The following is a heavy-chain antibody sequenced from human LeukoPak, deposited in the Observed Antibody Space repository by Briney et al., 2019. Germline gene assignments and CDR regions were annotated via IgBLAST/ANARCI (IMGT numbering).Heavy chain of an antibody. CDR1: GYTFTSYD. V-gene: IGHV1-8*01. J-gene: IGHJ6*02. CDR3: ARVWGAAGTLVYYYGMDV. Sequence: VASVKVSCKASGYTFTSYDINWVRQATGQGLEWMGWMNPNSGNTGYAQKFQGRVTMTRNTSISTAYMELSSLRSEDTAVYYCARVWGAAGTLVYYYGMDVWGQGTTVTVSS. D-gene: IGHD6-13*01. CDR2: MNPNSGNT.